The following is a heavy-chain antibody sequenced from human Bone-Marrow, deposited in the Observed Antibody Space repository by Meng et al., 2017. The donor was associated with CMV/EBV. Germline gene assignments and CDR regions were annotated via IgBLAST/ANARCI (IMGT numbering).Heavy chain of an antibody. CDR1: GGSISSSSYY. J-gene: IGHJ4*02. CDR2: IYYSGST. D-gene: IGHD3-3*01. Sequence: SESLSLTCTVSGGSISSSSYYWGWIRQPPGKGLEWIGSIYYSGSTYYNPSLKSRVTISVDTSKNQFSLKLSSVTAADTAVYYCARGPNYDFWSGYQYYFDYWGQGTRVTVSS. V-gene: IGHV4-39*01. CDR3: ARGPNYDFWSGYQYYFDY.